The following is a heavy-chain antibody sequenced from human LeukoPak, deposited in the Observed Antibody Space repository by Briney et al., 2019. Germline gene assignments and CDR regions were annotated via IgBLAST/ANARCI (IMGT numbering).Heavy chain of an antibody. Sequence: GGSLRLPCAASGFTFSSYWMHWVRQAPGKGLVWVSRINSDGSSTSYADSVKGRFTISRDNAKNTLYLQMNSLRAEDTAVYYCARAQYYYYMDVWGKGTTVTVSS. J-gene: IGHJ6*03. CDR2: INSDGSST. CDR3: ARAQYYYYMDV. CDR1: GFTFSSYW. V-gene: IGHV3-74*01.